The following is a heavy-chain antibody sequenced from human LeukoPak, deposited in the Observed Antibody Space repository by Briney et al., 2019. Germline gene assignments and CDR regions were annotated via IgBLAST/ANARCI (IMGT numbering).Heavy chain of an antibody. J-gene: IGHJ5*02. CDR3: AKGPVGYCGGGSCYHWFDP. CDR2: IRYDGSNK. Sequence: GGSLRLSCAASGFTFSTYGMHWVRQAPGKGLEWVAFIRYDGSNKDYVDSVKVRFTISRDNSKNTLYLQMNSLRAEDTAVYYCAKGPVGYCGGGSCYHWFDPWGQGTLVTVSS. D-gene: IGHD2-15*01. CDR1: GFTFSTYG. V-gene: IGHV3-30*02.